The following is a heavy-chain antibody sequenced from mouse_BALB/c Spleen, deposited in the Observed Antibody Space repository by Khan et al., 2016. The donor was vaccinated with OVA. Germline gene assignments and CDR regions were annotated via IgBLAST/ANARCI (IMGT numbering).Heavy chain of an antibody. CDR3: VRGGITTVYFDY. CDR1: GYTFTRYW. Sequence: QVQLQQSGTELARPGASVKLSCKASGYTFTRYWMQWVKQRPGQGLEWIGALYPGDGNTRYTQTFKGKAQLTADKSSSTAYMQLSSLASGDSAVYVCVRGGITTVYFDYWGQGTTLTVSS. D-gene: IGHD1-1*01. J-gene: IGHJ2*01. CDR2: LYPGDGNT. V-gene: IGHV1-87*01.